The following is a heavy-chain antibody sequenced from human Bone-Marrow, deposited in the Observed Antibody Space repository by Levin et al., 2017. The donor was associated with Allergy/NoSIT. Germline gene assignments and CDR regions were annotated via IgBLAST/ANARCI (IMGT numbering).Heavy chain of an antibody. CDR2: ITGSSDYI. J-gene: IGHJ4*02. V-gene: IGHV3-21*01. Sequence: AGGSLRLSCEVSGFSFSTDTMNWVRLTPGKGLEWVSSITGSSDYIRYADSVMGRFTVSRDNAKNSLYLEMNSLRAEDTAIYYCARPFPVYSNTWSIHWGQGTLVAVSS. CDR1: GFSFSTDT. CDR3: ARPFPVYSNTWSIH. D-gene: IGHD6-13*01.